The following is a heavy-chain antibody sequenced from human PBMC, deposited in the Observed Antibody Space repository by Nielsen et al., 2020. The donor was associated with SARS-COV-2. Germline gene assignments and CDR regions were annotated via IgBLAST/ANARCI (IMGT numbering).Heavy chain of an antibody. CDR2: INSDGSST. J-gene: IGHJ6*03. D-gene: IGHD1-26*01. Sequence: GESLKISCAASGFTFSSYWMHWVRQAPGKGLVWVSRINSDGSSTSYADSVKGRFTISRDNAKNMLYLQMNSLRAEDTAVYYCARVIVGATTEYYYMDVWGKGTTVTVSS. V-gene: IGHV3-74*01. CDR1: GFTFSSYW. CDR3: ARVIVGATTEYYYMDV.